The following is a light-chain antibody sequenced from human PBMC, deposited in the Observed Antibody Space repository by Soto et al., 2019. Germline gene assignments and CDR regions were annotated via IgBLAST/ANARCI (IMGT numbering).Light chain of an antibody. V-gene: IGKV1-39*01. Sequence: DVRMTQSHSTLSGSLEDRVTITCRACQSISSYLNCYQQKPGKAPKLLIYAASSLQSGVPSRFSGSGSGTDFTLTISSLQPEDFATYYCQQLKIYPLTFGQGTLLEI. CDR2: AAS. CDR1: QSISSY. CDR3: QQLKIYPLT. J-gene: IGKJ5*01.